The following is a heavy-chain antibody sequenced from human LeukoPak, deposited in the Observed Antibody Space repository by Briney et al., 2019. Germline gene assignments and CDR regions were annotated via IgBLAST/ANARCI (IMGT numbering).Heavy chain of an antibody. V-gene: IGHV4-59*08. Sequence: KPSETLSLTCTVSGGSISSYYWSWIRQPPGKGLEWIGYIYYSGSTNYNPSLKSRVTISVDTSKNQFSLKLSSVTAADTAVYYCARRRAYCSGGSCYSSLVFDYWGQGTLVTVSS. CDR2: IYYSGST. D-gene: IGHD2-15*01. CDR1: GGSISSYY. J-gene: IGHJ4*02. CDR3: ARRRAYCSGGSCYSSLVFDY.